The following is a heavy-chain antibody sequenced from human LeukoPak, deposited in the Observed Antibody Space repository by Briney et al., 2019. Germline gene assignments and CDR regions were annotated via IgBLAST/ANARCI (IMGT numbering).Heavy chain of an antibody. CDR2: ISYDGSNK. V-gene: IGHV3-30*03. J-gene: IGHJ6*02. CDR1: GFTFSSYG. CDR3: AREGVAGMMGYYYYYYGMDV. D-gene: IGHD6-19*01. Sequence: GGSLRLSCAASGFTFSSYGMHWVRQAPGKGLEWVAVISYDGSNKYYADSVKGRFTISRDNSKNTLYLQMNSLRAEDTAVYYCAREGVAGMMGYYYYYYGMDVWGQGTTVTVSS.